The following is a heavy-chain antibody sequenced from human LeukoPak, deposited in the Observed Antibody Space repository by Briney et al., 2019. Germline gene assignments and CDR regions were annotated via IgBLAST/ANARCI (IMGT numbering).Heavy chain of an antibody. V-gene: IGHV1-8*01. Sequence: ASVKVSCKASGYTFTSYDINWVRQATGQGLEWMGWMNPNSGNTGYAQKFQGRVTMTRNTSISTAYMEVSSLRSEDTAVYYCAYGITIFGVEERFDHWGQGTLVTVSS. CDR2: MNPNSGNT. CDR3: AYGITIFGVEERFDH. CDR1: GYTFTSYD. J-gene: IGHJ4*02. D-gene: IGHD3-3*01.